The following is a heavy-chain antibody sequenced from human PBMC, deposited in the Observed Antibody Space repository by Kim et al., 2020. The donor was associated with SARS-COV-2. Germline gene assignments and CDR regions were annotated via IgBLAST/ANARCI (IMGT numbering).Heavy chain of an antibody. CDR1: GYTFTSYA. D-gene: IGHD6-6*01. CDR2: INAGNGNT. Sequence: ASVKVSCKASGYTFTSYAMHWVRQAPGQRLEWMGWINAGNGNTKYSQKFQGRVTITRDTSASTAYMELSSLRSEDTAVYYCARGFFLEYSSSLGVYGMDVWGQGTTVTVSS. CDR3: ARGFFLEYSSSLGVYGMDV. V-gene: IGHV1-3*01. J-gene: IGHJ6*02.